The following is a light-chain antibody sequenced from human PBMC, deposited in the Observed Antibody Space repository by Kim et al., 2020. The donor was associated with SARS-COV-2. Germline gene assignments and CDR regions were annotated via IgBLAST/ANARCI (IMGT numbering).Light chain of an antibody. CDR2: GTS. CDR3: QQFGISPYT. Sequence: LSPGERATLSCRASQRVGSSYLAWYQQKPGQAPRLLIYGTSSRATGIPDRFSGSGSGTDFTLTISRLEPEDFSVYYCQQFGISPYTFGQGTKLEI. CDR1: QRVGSSY. J-gene: IGKJ2*01. V-gene: IGKV3-20*01.